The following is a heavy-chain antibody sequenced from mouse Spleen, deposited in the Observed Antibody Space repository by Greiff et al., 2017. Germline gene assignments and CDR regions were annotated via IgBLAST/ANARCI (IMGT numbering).Heavy chain of an antibody. CDR1: GFTFSSYA. D-gene: IGHD1-1*01. CDR2: ISSGGST. Sequence: EVHLVESGGGLVKPGGSLKLSCAASGFTFSSYAMSWVRQTPEKRLEWVASISSGGSTYYPDSVKGRFTISRDNARNILYLQMSSLRSEDTAMYYCAREGLLRYPHAMDYWGQGTSVTVSS. CDR3: AREGLLRYPHAMDY. J-gene: IGHJ4*01. V-gene: IGHV5-6-5*01.